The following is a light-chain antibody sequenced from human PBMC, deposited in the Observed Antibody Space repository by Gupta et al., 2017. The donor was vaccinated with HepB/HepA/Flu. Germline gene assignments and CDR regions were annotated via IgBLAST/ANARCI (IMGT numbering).Light chain of an antibody. V-gene: IGLV4-69*01. CDR3: QTWGTGIDVV. J-gene: IGLJ2*01. CDR1: SGHSSYA. Sequence: QLVLPHSPSASASLGASVKLTCTLSSGHSSYAIAWHQQQPEKGPRYLMKLNSDGSHSKGDGIPDRFSGSSSGAERYLTISSLQAEDEAEYYCQTWGTGIDVVFGGGTKLTVL. CDR2: LNSDGSH.